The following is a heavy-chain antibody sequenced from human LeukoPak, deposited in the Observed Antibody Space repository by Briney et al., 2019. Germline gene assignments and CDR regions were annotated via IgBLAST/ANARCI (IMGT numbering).Heavy chain of an antibody. J-gene: IGHJ4*02. D-gene: IGHD3-22*01. Sequence: GASVKVSCKASGCTFTGYYMHWVRQAPGQGLEWMGWINPNSGGTNFAQKFQGRGTVTRDTSISTAYMELSRLRSDYTAVYYCAREGGNGYYESSGPIDYWGQGTLVTVSS. CDR2: INPNSGGT. CDR1: GCTFTGYY. V-gene: IGHV1-2*02. CDR3: AREGGNGYYESSGPIDY.